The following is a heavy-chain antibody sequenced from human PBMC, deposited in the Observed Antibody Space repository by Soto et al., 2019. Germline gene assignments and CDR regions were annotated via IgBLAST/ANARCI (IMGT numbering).Heavy chain of an antibody. CDR2: INPNSGGT. CDR1: GYTFTGYY. D-gene: IGHD3-22*01. CDR3: ARDLRNYYDSSSPAAFDI. Sequence: ASVKVSCKASGYTFTGYYMHWVRQAPGQGLEWMGWINPNSGGTNYAQKFQGWVTMTRDTSISTAYMELSRLRSDDTAVYYCARDLRNYYDSSSPAAFDIWGQGTMVTVSS. J-gene: IGHJ3*02. V-gene: IGHV1-2*04.